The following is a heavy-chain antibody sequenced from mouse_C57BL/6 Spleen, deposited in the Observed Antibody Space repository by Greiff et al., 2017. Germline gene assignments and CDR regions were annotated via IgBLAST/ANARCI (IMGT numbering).Heavy chain of an antibody. D-gene: IGHD1-1*01. Sequence: EVQVVESGGGLVKPGGSLKLSCAASGFTFSSYAMSWVRQTPEKRLEWVATISDGGSYTYYPDNVKGRFTISRDNAKNNLYLQMSHLKSEATAMYYCASITPDYFDYWGQGTTLTVSS. J-gene: IGHJ2*01. CDR2: ISDGGSYT. CDR1: GFTFSSYA. V-gene: IGHV5-4*01. CDR3: ASITPDYFDY.